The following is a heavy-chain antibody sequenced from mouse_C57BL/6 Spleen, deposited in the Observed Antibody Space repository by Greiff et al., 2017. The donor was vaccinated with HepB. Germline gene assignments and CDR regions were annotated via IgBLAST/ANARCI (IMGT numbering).Heavy chain of an antibody. Sequence: QVQLQQSGAELVKPGASVKISCKASGYAFSSYWMNWVKQRPGKGLEWIGQIYPGDGDTNYNGKFKGKATLTADKSSSPAYMQLSSLASEDSAVYFCASYGDYDGYFDVWGTGTTVTVSS. D-gene: IGHD2-13*01. J-gene: IGHJ1*03. CDR1: GYAFSSYW. CDR2: IYPGDGDT. CDR3: ASYGDYDGYFDV. V-gene: IGHV1-80*01.